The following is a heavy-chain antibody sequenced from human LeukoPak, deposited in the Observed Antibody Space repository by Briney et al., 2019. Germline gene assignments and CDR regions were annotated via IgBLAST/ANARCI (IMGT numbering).Heavy chain of an antibody. CDR1: GGSISSYY. J-gene: IGHJ6*03. D-gene: IGHD2-2*01. Sequence: PSETLSLTCTVSGGSISSYYWSWIRQPAGKGLEWIGRIYTSGSTNHNPSLKSRVTMSVDTSKNQFSLKLSSVTAADTAVYYCARDRRNIVVVPADPYYYYMDVWGKGTTVTVSS. CDR2: IYTSGST. V-gene: IGHV4-4*07. CDR3: ARDRRNIVVVPADPYYYYMDV.